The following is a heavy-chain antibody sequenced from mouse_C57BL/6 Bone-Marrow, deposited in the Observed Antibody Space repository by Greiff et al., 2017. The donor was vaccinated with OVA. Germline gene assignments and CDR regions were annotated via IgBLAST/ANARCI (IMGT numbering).Heavy chain of an antibody. J-gene: IGHJ1*03. V-gene: IGHV1-59*01. Sequence: QVQLQQPGAKLVRPGTSVKLSCKASGYTFTSYWMHWVKQRPGQGLAWIGVIDPSDSYTNYNQKFKGKATLTVDTSSSTAYMQLSSLTSEDSAVYYCWYFDVWGTGTTVTVSS. CDR3: WYFDV. CDR1: GYTFTSYW. CDR2: IDPSDSYT.